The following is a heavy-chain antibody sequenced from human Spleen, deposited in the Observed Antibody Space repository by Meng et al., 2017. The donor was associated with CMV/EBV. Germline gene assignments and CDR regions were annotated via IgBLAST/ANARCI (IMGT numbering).Heavy chain of an antibody. CDR3: ARDSKWELVRGDGYYYGMDV. V-gene: IGHV1-18*04. D-gene: IGHD1-26*01. Sequence: ASVKVSCKASEYTFTDYYMHWVRQAPGQGLEWMGWISGYNGNTKNAQRLQGRVTVTTDTSTSTAYMELRSLRSDDTAVYYCARDSKWELVRGDGYYYGMDVWGQGTTVTVSS. CDR1: EYTFTDYY. CDR2: ISGYNGNT. J-gene: IGHJ6*02.